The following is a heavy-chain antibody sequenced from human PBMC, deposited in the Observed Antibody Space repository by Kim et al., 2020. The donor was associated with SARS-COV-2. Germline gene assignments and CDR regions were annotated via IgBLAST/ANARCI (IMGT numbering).Heavy chain of an antibody. D-gene: IGHD3-16*01. Sequence: GGSLRLSCAASGFTFSSYGMHWVRQAPGKGLEWVAFIWYDGSNKYYADSVKGRFTISRDNSKNTLYLQMNSLRAEDTAVYYCARDLLDVGWGFDYWGQGTLVTVSS. J-gene: IGHJ4*02. V-gene: IGHV3-33*01. CDR2: IWYDGSNK. CDR3: ARDLLDVGWGFDY. CDR1: GFTFSSYG.